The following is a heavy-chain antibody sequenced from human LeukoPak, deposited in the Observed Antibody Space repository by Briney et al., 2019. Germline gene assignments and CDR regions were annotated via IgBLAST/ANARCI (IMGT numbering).Heavy chain of an antibody. CDR3: ARGYCSGGSCNDY. CDR1: GGSISSYY. CDR2: IYYSGST. D-gene: IGHD2-15*01. V-gene: IGHV4-59*01. J-gene: IGHJ4*02. Sequence: PSETLSLTCTVSGGSISSYYWSWIRQPPGKGLEWIGYIYYSGSTNYNPSLKSRVTISVDTSKNQFSLKLSSVTAADTAVYYCARGYCSGGSCNDYWGQGTLVTVSS.